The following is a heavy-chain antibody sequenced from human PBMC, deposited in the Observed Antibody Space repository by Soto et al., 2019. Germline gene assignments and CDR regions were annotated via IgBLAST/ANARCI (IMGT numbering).Heavy chain of an antibody. D-gene: IGHD5-18*01. V-gene: IGHV1-18*04. CDR1: GYAFTSYG. CDR2: ISAYNGNT. J-gene: IGHJ3*02. CDR3: ARDQDSYGPLDI. Sequence: GASVKVSCKASGYAFTSYGSRWVRQAPGQGLEWMGWISAYNGNTNYAQKLQGRVTMTTDTSTSTAYMELRSLRSDDTAVYYCARDQDSYGPLDIWGQGTMVTVSS.